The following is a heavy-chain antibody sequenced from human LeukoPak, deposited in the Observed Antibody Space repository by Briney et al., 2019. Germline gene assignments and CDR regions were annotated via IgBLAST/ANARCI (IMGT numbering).Heavy chain of an antibody. V-gene: IGHV3-23*01. D-gene: IGHD3-22*01. Sequence: GGSLRLSCAASGFTFSSYAMSWVRQAPGKGLEWVSAISGSGGSTYYADSVKGRFTISRDNSKNTLYLQMNSPRAEDTAVYYCAKVHSGYFSSGYYFDYWGQGTLVTVSS. CDR3: AKVHSGYFSSGYYFDY. CDR2: ISGSGGST. J-gene: IGHJ4*02. CDR1: GFTFSSYA.